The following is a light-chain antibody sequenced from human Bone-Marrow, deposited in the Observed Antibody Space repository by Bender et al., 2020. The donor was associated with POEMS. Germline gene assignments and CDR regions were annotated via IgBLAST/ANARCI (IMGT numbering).Light chain of an antibody. CDR1: SSDVGLYNL. V-gene: IGLV2-14*02. J-gene: IGLJ3*02. CDR3: QSYDNSLGGWV. Sequence: QSALTQPASVSGSPGQSITISCTGTSSDVGLYNLVSWYQQFPGKVPKLLIYGYNNRPSGVPDRFSGSKSGTSASLAITGLQAEDEGDYYCQSYDNSLGGWVFGGGTKLTVL. CDR2: GYN.